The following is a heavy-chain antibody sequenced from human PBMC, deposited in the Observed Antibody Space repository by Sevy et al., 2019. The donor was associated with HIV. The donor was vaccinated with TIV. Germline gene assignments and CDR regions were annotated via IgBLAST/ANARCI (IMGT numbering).Heavy chain of an antibody. CDR3: ARAHIRYCSGGSCYLNY. CDR1: GYTFTSYY. D-gene: IGHD2-15*01. J-gene: IGHJ4*02. CDR2: INPSGGST. Sequence: ASVKVSCKASGYTFTSYYMHWVRQAPGQGLEWMGIINPSGGSTSYAQKFQGRVTMTRDTSTSTVYMEPSSLRSEDTAVYYCARAHIRYCSGGSCYLNYWGQGTLVTVSS. V-gene: IGHV1-46*01.